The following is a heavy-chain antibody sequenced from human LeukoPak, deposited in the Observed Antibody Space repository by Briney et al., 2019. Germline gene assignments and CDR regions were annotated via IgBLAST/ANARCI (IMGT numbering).Heavy chain of an antibody. J-gene: IGHJ4*02. CDR1: GGTFSSYT. V-gene: IGHV1-69*04. D-gene: IGHD3-3*01. Sequence: PSVKVSCKASGGTFSSYTISWVRQAPGQGLEWMGRIIPILGIANYAQKFQGRVTITADKSTSTAYMELSSLRSEDTAVYYCARDIRGITISLWGQGTLVTVSS. CDR2: IIPILGIA. CDR3: ARDIRGITISL.